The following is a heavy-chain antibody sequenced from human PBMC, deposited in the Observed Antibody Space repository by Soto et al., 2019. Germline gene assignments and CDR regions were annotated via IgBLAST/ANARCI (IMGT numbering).Heavy chain of an antibody. Sequence: GGSLRLSCAASGFSFNNYAMSWVRQAPGRGLEWVSYISSSSSTIYYADSVKGRFTISRDNAKNSLYLQMNSLRDEDTAVYYCARASSIAARPYYYGMDVWGQGTTVTVSS. CDR3: ARASSIAARPYYYGMDV. D-gene: IGHD6-6*01. CDR2: ISSSSSTI. J-gene: IGHJ6*02. CDR1: GFSFNNYA. V-gene: IGHV3-48*02.